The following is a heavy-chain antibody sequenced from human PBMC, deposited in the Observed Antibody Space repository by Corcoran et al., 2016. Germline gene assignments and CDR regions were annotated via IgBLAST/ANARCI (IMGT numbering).Heavy chain of an antibody. CDR3: ARAPRYYYDSSGDY. J-gene: IGHJ4*02. V-gene: IGHV3-21*01. Sequence: EVQLVESGGGLVKPGGSLRLSCAASGFTFSSYSMNWVRQAPGKGLEWVSSISSSSSYIYYADAVKGGFTISRYNAKNSLYLQMNSLRAEDTAVYYCARAPRYYYDSSGDYWGQGTLVTVSS. CDR1: GFTFSSYS. D-gene: IGHD3-22*01. CDR2: ISSSSSYI.